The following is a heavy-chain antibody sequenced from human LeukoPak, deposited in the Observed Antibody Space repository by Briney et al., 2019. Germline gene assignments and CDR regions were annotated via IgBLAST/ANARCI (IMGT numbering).Heavy chain of an antibody. V-gene: IGHV1-46*01. CDR1: GYTFTRHY. CDR2: MNPSGGST. Sequence: ASVKVSCKASGYTFTRHYMHWVRQAPGEGLEWMGIMNPSGGSTFAQKFQGRVTMTSDMSTSTVYMELRSLRSDDTAVYYCARVRGSYRYFDYWGQGTLVTVSS. CDR3: ARVRGSYRYFDY. J-gene: IGHJ4*02. D-gene: IGHD1-26*01.